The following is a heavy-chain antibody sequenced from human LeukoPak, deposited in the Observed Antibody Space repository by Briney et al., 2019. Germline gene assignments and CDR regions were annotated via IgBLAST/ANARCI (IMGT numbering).Heavy chain of an antibody. D-gene: IGHD3-22*01. J-gene: IGHJ4*02. CDR2: IYPGDSDT. Sequence: GEPLKISCKGSGYSFTSYWIGWVRQMPGKGLEWMGIIYPGDSDTRYSPSFQGQVTISADKSISTAYLQWGSLKASDTAMYYCARRTHTYYYDSSGYLEDYYFDYWGQGTLVTVSS. CDR1: GYSFTSYW. CDR3: ARRTHTYYYDSSGYLEDYYFDY. V-gene: IGHV5-51*01.